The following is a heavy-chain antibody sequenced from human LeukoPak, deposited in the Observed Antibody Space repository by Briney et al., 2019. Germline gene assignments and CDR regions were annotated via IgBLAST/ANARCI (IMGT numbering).Heavy chain of an antibody. J-gene: IGHJ4*02. CDR1: GFTVSSNY. CDR3: AKVGDYYGSGSYDY. D-gene: IGHD3-10*01. V-gene: IGHV3-23*01. Sequence: PGGSLRLSCAASGFTVSSNYMSWVRQAPGKGLEWVSVISGSGGSTYYADSVKGRFTISRDNSKNTLYLQMNSLRAEDTAVYYCAKVGDYYGSGSYDYWGQGTLVTVSS. CDR2: ISGSGGST.